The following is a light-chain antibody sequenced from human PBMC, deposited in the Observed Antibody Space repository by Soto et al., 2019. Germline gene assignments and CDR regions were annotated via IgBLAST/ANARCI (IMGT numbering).Light chain of an antibody. CDR2: GNN. CDR3: QSYDSYLSHFYV. CDR1: SSSIGAGYD. V-gene: IGLV1-40*01. J-gene: IGLJ1*01. Sequence: QSVLTQPPSVSGAPGQGVTISCTGSSSSIGAGYDVHWYQQVPGTAPKLLIYGNNNRPLGVPDRFSGSKSGTSASLAITGLQAEDEADYYCQSYDSYLSHFYVFGTGTKLTVL.